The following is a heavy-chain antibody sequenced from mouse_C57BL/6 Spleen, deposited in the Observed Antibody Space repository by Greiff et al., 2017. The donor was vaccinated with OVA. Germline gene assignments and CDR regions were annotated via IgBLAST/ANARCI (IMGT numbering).Heavy chain of an antibody. CDR3: ARHEDVDSSGPSPMDY. CDR2: FYPGSGSI. Sequence: VQLQQSGAELVKPGASVKLSCKASGYTFTEYTIHWVKQRSGQGLEWIGWFYPGSGSIKYNEKFKDKATLTADKSSSTVYMEVSRLTSEDSAVYFSARHEDVDSSGPSPMDYWGQGTAVTVSS. D-gene: IGHD3-2*02. CDR1: GYTFTEYT. J-gene: IGHJ4*01. V-gene: IGHV1-62-2*01.